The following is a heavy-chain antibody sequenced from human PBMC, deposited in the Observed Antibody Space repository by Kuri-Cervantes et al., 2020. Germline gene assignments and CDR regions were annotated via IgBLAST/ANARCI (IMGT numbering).Heavy chain of an antibody. CDR3: ARESKGFRY. CDR1: GFTVYSHY. D-gene: IGHD4-11*01. CDR2: IYSGGST. J-gene: IGHJ4*02. Sequence: GESLKISCAASGFTVYSHYMSWVRQAPGKGLEWVSVIYSGGSTYYADSVKGRFTISRDNSKNTLYLQMNSLRAEDTAVYYCARESKGFRYWGQGTLVTVSS. V-gene: IGHV3-53*01.